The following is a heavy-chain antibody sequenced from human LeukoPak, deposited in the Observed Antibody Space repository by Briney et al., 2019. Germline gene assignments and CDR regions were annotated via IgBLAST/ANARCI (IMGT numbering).Heavy chain of an antibody. CDR1: GDSISDYY. D-gene: IGHD2-15*01. V-gene: IGHV4-59*01. J-gene: IGHJ4*02. CDR3: ARVANSGGMYFDY. CDR2: TYYSGST. Sequence: SETLSLTCTVSGDSISDYYWSWIRQPPGKGLEWIAYTYYSGSTNYNPSLKSRATTSLDTSKSHLSLRLNSVTAADTAVYYCARVANSGGMYFDYWGQGTLVTVSS.